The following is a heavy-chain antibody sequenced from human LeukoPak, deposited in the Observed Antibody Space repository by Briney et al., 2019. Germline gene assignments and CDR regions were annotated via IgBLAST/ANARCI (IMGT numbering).Heavy chain of an antibody. Sequence: PGGSLRLSFSASGFTFGDYAMSGVRQAPGKGLEGVGFIRSKTYGGATEYVASVKGRFTISRDDSKSIAYLQMNSLKAEDTAMYYCTRAYYDVLPGDRWGQGTLVTVSS. J-gene: IGHJ5*02. CDR1: GFTFGDYA. V-gene: IGHV3-49*04. CDR2: IRSKTYGGAT. D-gene: IGHD3-9*01. CDR3: TRAYYDVLPGDR.